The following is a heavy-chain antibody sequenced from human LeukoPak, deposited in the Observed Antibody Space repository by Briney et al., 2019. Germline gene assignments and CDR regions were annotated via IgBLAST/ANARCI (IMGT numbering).Heavy chain of an antibody. CDR3: ASWYYYDSSGFDY. J-gene: IGHJ4*02. D-gene: IGHD3-22*01. CDR2: IYYSGST. CDR1: GGSVSSGSYY. V-gene: IGHV4-61*01. Sequence: SETLSLTCTVSGGSVSSGSYYWSWIGQPPGKGLEWIRYIYYSGSTNYNPSLKSRVTISVDTSKNQFSLKLSSVTAADTAVYYCASWYYYDSSGFDYWGQGTLVTVSS.